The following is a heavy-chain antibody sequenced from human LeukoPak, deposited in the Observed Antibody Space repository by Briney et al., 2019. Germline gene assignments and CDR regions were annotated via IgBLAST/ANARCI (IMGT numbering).Heavy chain of an antibody. V-gene: IGHV4-39*01. CDR2: IYYSGST. D-gene: IGHD2-8*01. CDR3: ATQVYYQSTFDY. Sequence: SETLSLTCTVSGGSISSSSYYWGWIRQPPGKGLEWIGSIYYSGSTYYNPSLKSRVTISVNTSKNQFSLKLSSVPAADTAVYYCATQVYYQSTFDYWGQGTLVTVSS. J-gene: IGHJ4*02. CDR1: GGSISSSSYY.